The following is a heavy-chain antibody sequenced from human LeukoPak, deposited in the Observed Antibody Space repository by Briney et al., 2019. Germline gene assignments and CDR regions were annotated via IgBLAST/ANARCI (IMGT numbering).Heavy chain of an antibody. Sequence: GGSLRLFCAASGFTFSSYSMSWVRQAPGKGLEWVSVISGGGGVTYYADSVKGRFTISRDNFNNNLYLQMNSLGAEDTAVYYCAKWENCNGGGCYIDYWGQGALVTVSS. V-gene: IGHV3-23*01. CDR3: AKWENCNGGGCYIDY. D-gene: IGHD2-15*01. CDR2: ISGGGGVT. J-gene: IGHJ4*02. CDR1: GFTFSSYS.